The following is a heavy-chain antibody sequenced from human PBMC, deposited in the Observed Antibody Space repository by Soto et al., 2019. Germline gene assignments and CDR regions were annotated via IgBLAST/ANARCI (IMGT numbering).Heavy chain of an antibody. CDR1: RGSLSGYC. Sequence: PSETLSLTCRVFRGSLSGYCWAWIRQPPGKGLEWIGEINHSGSTNYNPSLKSRVTISIDTSKNQFSLNLTSVTAADTAVYYCARSPCETVSCIVGWFDPWGQGTLVTVSS. V-gene: IGHV4-34*01. D-gene: IGHD1-26*01. CDR2: INHSGST. CDR3: ARSPCETVSCIVGWFDP. J-gene: IGHJ5*02.